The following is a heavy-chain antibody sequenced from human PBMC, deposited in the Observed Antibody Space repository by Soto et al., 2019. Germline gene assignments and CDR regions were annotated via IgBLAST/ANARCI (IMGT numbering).Heavy chain of an antibody. D-gene: IGHD3-10*01. V-gene: IGHV3-48*03. CDR3: TRAAWFPYGSFY. J-gene: IGHJ4*02. CDR1: GFTFSRVE. CDR2: ISSSGSTA. Sequence: EVQLVESGGGLVQPGGSLRLSCAASGFTFSRVELHWVRQAPGKGLEWISYISSSGSTAYYASSVEGRFTISRDNANNSVYLQMDSLRAEDTALYYCTRAAWFPYGSFYWGQGALVTVSS.